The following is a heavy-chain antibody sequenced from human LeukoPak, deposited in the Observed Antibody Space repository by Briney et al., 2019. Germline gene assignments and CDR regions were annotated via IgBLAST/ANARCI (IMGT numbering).Heavy chain of an antibody. V-gene: IGHV4-31*03. Sequence: SETLSLTCTVSGGSFSSGGYYWSRIRQHPGKGLEWIGYIYYSGSTYYNPSLKSRVTISVDTPKNQFSLKLSSVTAADTAVYYCARVGFRITIFAVVRVSNWFDPWGQGTLVTVSS. CDR3: ARVGFRITIFAVVRVSNWFDP. D-gene: IGHD3-3*01. CDR1: GGSFSSGGYY. CDR2: IYYSGST. J-gene: IGHJ5*02.